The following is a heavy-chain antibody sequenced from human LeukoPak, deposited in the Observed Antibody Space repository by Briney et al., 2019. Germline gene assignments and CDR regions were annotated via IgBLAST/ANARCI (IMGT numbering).Heavy chain of an antibody. CDR2: ISGSGGST. CDR3: AKFVSFDSFDY. J-gene: IGHJ4*02. Sequence: GGSLRLSCAASGFTFSVYAMSWVRQAPGKGLEWVSTISGSGGSTYYADSVKGRFTISRDNSKNTLYLQMSSLRAEDTAVYYCAKFVSFDSFDYWGQGTLVTVSS. D-gene: IGHD3-22*01. CDR1: GFTFSVYA. V-gene: IGHV3-23*01.